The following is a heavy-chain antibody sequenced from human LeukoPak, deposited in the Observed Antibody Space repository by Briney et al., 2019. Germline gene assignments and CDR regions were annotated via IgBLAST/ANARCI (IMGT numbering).Heavy chain of an antibody. J-gene: IGHJ6*03. D-gene: IGHD3-3*01. CDR3: AREQYDFWSGYRRTYYMDV. V-gene: IGHV4-61*02. CDR1: GGSISSGSYY. CDR2: IYTSGST. Sequence: PSETLSLTCTVSGGSISSGSYYWSWIRQPAGKGLEWIGRIYTSGSTNYNPSLKSRVTISVDTSKNQFSLKLSSVTAADTAVYYCAREQYDFWSGYRRTYYMDVWGKGTTVTVSS.